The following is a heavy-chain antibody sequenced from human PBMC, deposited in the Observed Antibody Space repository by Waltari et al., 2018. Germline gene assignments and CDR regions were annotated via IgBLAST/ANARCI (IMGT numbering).Heavy chain of an antibody. V-gene: IGHV4-34*01. Sequence: HVQLQQWGIGLLNPSETLSLSCAVYDGSLTGYYWSWIRQSPGKGLECIGEIHHSGSANYNPSLESRLSISVDTANNQFSLRLSFVTAADTAMYYCAREGDDNSDYFRYYFDYWGQGTLVTVSS. J-gene: IGHJ4*02. D-gene: IGHD3-22*01. CDR1: DGSLTGYY. CDR2: IHHSGSA. CDR3: AREGDDNSDYFRYYFDY.